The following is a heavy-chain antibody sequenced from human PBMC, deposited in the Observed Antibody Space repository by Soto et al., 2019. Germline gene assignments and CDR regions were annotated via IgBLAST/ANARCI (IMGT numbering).Heavy chain of an antibody. CDR1: GFAFSNYD. J-gene: IGHJ6*02. CDR2: ISGSGSST. V-gene: IGHV3-23*01. D-gene: IGHD5-18*01. Sequence: GGSLRLSCVASGFAFSNYDMSWVRQAPGKGLEWVSAISGSGSSTYYADSVKGRFTISRDNPKNTLYLQMNSLRAEDTAVYYCANRDTSMVTRYYYGMDVWGQGTTVTVS. CDR3: ANRDTSMVTRYYYGMDV.